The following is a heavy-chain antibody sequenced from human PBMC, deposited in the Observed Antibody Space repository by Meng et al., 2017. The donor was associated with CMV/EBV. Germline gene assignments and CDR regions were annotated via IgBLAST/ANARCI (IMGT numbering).Heavy chain of an antibody. J-gene: IGHJ4*02. CDR1: GDTFTNDF. CDR2: ISPSGGRT. Sequence: SCKASGDTFTNDFMHWVRLAPGQGLEWLGTISPSGGRTTYAQKFQGRVVITRDTSTSTVYMELSSLRSEDTAVYYCASEVGGTYFFDYWGQGTLVTVSS. V-gene: IGHV1-46*01. D-gene: IGHD1-26*01. CDR3: ASEVGGTYFFDY.